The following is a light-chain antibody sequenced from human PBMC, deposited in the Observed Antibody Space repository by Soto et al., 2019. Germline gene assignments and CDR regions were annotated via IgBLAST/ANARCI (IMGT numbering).Light chain of an antibody. J-gene: IGLJ1*01. CDR1: SSNIGSNT. CDR3: AAWDDSLNGYV. CDR2: SNN. V-gene: IGLV1-44*01. Sequence: QSVLTQPPSASGTPGQRATISCSGSSSNIGSNTVNWYQQLPGTPPKLLILSNNHRPSGVLDRFSGSKSGTSASLAISGLQSEDEADYYCAAWDDSLNGYVFGTGTKATVL.